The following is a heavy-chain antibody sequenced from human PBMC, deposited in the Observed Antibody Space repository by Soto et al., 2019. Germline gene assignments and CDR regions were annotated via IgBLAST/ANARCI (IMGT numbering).Heavy chain of an antibody. J-gene: IGHJ4*02. V-gene: IGHV3-23*01. CDR2: ISGSGGST. CDR3: AKSPRLYCTNGVCYYFDY. CDR1: GFTFSSYA. Sequence: PGGSLSLSCAASGFTFSSYAMSWVRQAPGKGLEWVSAISGSGGSTYYADSVKGRFTISRDNSKNTLYLQMNSLRAEDTAVYYCAKSPRLYCTNGVCYYFDYWXQGTLVTVSS. D-gene: IGHD2-8*01.